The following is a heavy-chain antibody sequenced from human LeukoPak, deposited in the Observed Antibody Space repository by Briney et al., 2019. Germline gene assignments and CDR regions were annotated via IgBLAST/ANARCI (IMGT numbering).Heavy chain of an antibody. CDR2: VNPNSGDT. V-gene: IGHV1-2*02. J-gene: IGHJ5*01. D-gene: IGHD2-8*02. CDR3: ASEAFCAGGSCNVQRVAS. Sequence: EASVKVSCKASGYSFSDYYMHWVRQAPGQGLEWMGWVNPNSGDTNYAQKFQGRVTMTVDTSITTAYMELSSLVSGDTALYYCASEAFCAGGSCNVQRVASWGPGTLVAVSS. CDR1: GYSFSDYY.